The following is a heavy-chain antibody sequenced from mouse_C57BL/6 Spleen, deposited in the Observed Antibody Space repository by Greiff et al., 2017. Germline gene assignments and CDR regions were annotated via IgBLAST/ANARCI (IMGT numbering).Heavy chain of an antibody. CDR1: GFTFSDYG. CDR2: ISSGSSTI. J-gene: IGHJ1*03. D-gene: IGHD1-1*01. Sequence: EVQVVESGGGLVKPGGSLKLSCAASGFTFSDYGMHWVRQAPEKGLEWVAYISSGSSTIYYADTVKGRFTISRDNAKNTLFLQMTSLRSEDTAMYYCARNYGSNVLYWYFDVWGTGTTVTVSS. CDR3: ARNYGSNVLYWYFDV. V-gene: IGHV5-17*01.